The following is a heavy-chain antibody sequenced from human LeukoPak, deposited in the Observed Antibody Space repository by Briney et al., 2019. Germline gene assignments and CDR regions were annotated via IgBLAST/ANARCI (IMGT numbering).Heavy chain of an antibody. CDR3: ARGEGIAVAVDWFDP. V-gene: IGHV1-69*04. Sequence: ASVKVSCKAFGGTFSSCAISWVRQDPGQGLEWMGRIIPILGIANYAQKFQGRVTITADKSTSTAYMELSSLRSEDTAVYYCARGEGIAVAVDWFDPWGQGTLVTASS. CDR1: GGTFSSCA. CDR2: IIPILGIA. J-gene: IGHJ5*02. D-gene: IGHD6-19*01.